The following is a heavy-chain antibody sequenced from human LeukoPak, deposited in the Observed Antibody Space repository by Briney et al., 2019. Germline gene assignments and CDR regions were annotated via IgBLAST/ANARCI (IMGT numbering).Heavy chain of an antibody. CDR2: IHYSGST. Sequence: SETLSLTCTVSGVSISSSSYYWGWIRQPPGKGLEWIATIHYSGSTYHNPSLKSRVTMSVDTSKNQFSLKLSPVTAADTAVYYCARHPSGSSFDYWGQGTLVTVSS. CDR3: ARHPSGSSFDY. V-gene: IGHV4-39*01. D-gene: IGHD3-22*01. J-gene: IGHJ4*02. CDR1: GVSISSSSYY.